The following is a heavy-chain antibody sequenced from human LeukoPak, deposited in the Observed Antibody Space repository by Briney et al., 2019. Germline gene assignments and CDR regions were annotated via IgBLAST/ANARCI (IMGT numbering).Heavy chain of an antibody. D-gene: IGHD3-10*01. CDR2: ISGSGSTI. Sequence: GGSLRLSCAASGFTFSDYYMSWIRQAPGKGLEWVSYISGSGSTIYYADSVKGRFTISRDNAKNPLYLQMNGLRAEDTAVYYCASATGGYYYGSGSYYNEGAYWGQGTLVTVSS. J-gene: IGHJ4*02. CDR3: ASATGGYYYGSGSYYNEGAY. V-gene: IGHV3-11*01. CDR1: GFTFSDYY.